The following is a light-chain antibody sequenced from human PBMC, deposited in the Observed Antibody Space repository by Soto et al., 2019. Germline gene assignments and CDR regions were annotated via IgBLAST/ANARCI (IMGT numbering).Light chain of an antibody. CDR3: ALFMGNGISV. CDR1: SSDVGSYKY. CDR2: EVS. Sequence: QSALTQPASVSGSPGQSITISCTGTSSDVGSYKYVSWYQHYPGKAPKLIIYEVSNRPSGVSDRFSGSILGNKAALTITGAQADDESDYYCALFMGNGISVFGTGTKLTVL. V-gene: IGLV2-14*01. J-gene: IGLJ1*01.